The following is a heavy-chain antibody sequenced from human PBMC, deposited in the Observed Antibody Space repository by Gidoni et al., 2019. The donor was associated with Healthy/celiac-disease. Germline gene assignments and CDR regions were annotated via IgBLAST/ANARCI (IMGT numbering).Heavy chain of an antibody. J-gene: IGHJ4*02. Sequence: QVQLQQWGAGLLKPSETLSLTCAVSGGSFSGYYWSWIRQPPGKGLEWIGEINHSGSTNYNPSLKSRVTISVDTSKNQFSLKLSSVTAADTAVYYCARGLEGSSFTFDYWGQGTLVTVSS. CDR2: INHSGST. CDR1: GGSFSGYY. D-gene: IGHD6-6*01. CDR3: ARGLEGSSFTFDY. V-gene: IGHV4-34*01.